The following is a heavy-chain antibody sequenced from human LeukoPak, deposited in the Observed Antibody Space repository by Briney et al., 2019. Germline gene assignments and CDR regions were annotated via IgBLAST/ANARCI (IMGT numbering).Heavy chain of an antibody. CDR2: ISSSGSYI. D-gene: IGHD5-24*01. Sequence: GGSLRLSCAASGFTFSDYSMNWARQAPGKGLEWVSSISSSGSYIYYADSVKGRFTISRDNAKNSLYLQMNSLRAEDTAVYYCARGRDGYNLVDAFDIWGQGIMVTVSS. CDR3: ARGRDGYNLVDAFDI. J-gene: IGHJ3*02. V-gene: IGHV3-21*01. CDR1: GFTFSDYS.